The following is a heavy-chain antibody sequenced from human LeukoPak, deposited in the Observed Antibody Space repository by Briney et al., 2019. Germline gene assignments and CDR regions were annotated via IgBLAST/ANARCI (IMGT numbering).Heavy chain of an antibody. D-gene: IGHD6-19*01. Sequence: GGSLRLSCAVSGFPSSVYEMNWVRQAPGKGLEWVSNIGSSGSTIYYADSVKGRFSISRDNAKSSLYLQMNSLRVEDTAVYYCALLAVASDFDYWGQGALVTVSS. CDR1: GFPSSVYE. J-gene: IGHJ4*02. CDR2: IGSSGSTI. CDR3: ALLAVASDFDY. V-gene: IGHV3-48*03.